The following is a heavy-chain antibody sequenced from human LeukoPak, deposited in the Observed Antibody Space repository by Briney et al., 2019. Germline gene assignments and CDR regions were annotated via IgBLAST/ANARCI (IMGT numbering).Heavy chain of an antibody. V-gene: IGHV3-23*01. D-gene: IGHD3-16*01. CDR1: GFTFSSYA. Sequence: GGSLRLSCAASGFTFSSYAMSWVRQAPGKGLEWVSAISGSGGSTYYADSVKGRFTISRDNSKNSLYLQMNTLRADDTAVYYCARDGFGTGSNWGQGTLVTVSS. CDR3: ARDGFGTGSN. CDR2: ISGSGGST. J-gene: IGHJ4*02.